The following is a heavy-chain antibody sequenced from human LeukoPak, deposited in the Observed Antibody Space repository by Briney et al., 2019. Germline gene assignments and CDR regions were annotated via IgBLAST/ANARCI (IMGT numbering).Heavy chain of an antibody. CDR1: GFTVSYNY. J-gene: IGHJ3*02. D-gene: IGHD2-2*01. CDR3: GRDSGTSWKTDAFDI. CDR2: IKQDGSEK. V-gene: IGHV3-7*01. Sequence: GGSLRLSCAASGFTVSYNYMSWVRQAPGKGLEWVANIKQDGSEKYYVDSVKGRFTISRDNAKNSLYLKMNSLRAEDTAVYYCGRDSGTSWKTDAFDIWGQGTMVTVSS.